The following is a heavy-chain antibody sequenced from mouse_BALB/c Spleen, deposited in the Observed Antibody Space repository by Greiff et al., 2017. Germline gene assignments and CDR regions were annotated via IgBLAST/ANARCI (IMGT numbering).Heavy chain of an antibody. CDR3: TDYDYVYAMDY. V-gene: IGHV1-15*01. J-gene: IGHJ4*01. CDR2: IDPETGGT. CDR1: GYTFTDYE. D-gene: IGHD2-4*01. Sequence: VKLVESGAELVRPGASVTLSCKASGYTFTDYEMHWVKQTPVHGLEWIGAIDPETGGTAYNQKFKGKATLTADKSSSTAYMELRSLTSEDSAVYYCTDYDYVYAMDYWGQGTSVTVSS.